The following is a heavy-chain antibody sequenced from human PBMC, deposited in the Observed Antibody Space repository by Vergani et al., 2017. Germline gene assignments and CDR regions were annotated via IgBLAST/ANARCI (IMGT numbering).Heavy chain of an antibody. D-gene: IGHD4-17*01. CDR1: GFTFSSYW. J-gene: IGHJ3*01. CDR3: AISRPGDYGEA. V-gene: IGHV3-7*01. CDR2: IKQDGSEK. Sequence: VQLVESGGGVVQPGRSLRVSCAGSGFTFSSYWMSWVRQAPGKGLEWVANIKQDGSEKYYVDSVKGRFTISRDNAKNSLYLQMNSLRAEDTAVYYCAISRPGDYGEAWGQGTMVTVSS.